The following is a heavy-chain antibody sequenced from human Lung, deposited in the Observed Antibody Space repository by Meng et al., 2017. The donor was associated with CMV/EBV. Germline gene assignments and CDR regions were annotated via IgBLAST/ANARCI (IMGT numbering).Heavy chain of an antibody. J-gene: IGHJ6*02. CDR2: ISYDGSNK. Sequence: GGSLRLXCAASGFTFSSYAMHWVRQAPGKGLEWVAVISYDGSNKYYADSVKGRFTISRDNSKNTPYLQMNSLRAEDTAVYYCARDRGGIVGATKGYYGMDVXGQGXTVTVSS. V-gene: IGHV3-30*04. CDR3: ARDRGGIVGATKGYYGMDV. D-gene: IGHD1-26*01. CDR1: GFTFSSYA.